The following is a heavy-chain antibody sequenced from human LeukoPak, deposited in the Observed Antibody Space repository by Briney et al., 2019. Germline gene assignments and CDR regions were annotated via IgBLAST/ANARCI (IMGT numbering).Heavy chain of an antibody. D-gene: IGHD3-22*01. J-gene: IGHJ4*02. CDR3: ARDDSSSWHRAIDY. V-gene: IGHV4-59*12. CDR2: IYYSGST. CDR1: GGSISSYY. Sequence: SETLSLTCTVSGGSISSYYWSWIRQPPGKGLEWIGYIYYSGSTNYNPSLKSRVTISVDTSKNQFSLKLSSVTAADTAVYYCARDDSSSWHRAIDYWGQGTLVTVSS.